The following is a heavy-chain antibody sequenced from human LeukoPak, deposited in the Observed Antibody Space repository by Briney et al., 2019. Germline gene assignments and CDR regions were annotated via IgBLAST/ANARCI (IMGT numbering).Heavy chain of an antibody. CDR2: ISAYNGNT. CDR1: GYTFTSYG. CDR3: ARGYYDSSVAGVDY. Sequence: ASVKVSCKASGYTFTSYGIIWVRQAPGQGLEWMGWISAYNGNTNYAQKLQGRVTMTTDTSTSTAYMELRSLRSDDTAVYYCARGYYDSSVAGVDYWGQGTLVTVSS. D-gene: IGHD3-22*01. V-gene: IGHV1-18*01. J-gene: IGHJ4*02.